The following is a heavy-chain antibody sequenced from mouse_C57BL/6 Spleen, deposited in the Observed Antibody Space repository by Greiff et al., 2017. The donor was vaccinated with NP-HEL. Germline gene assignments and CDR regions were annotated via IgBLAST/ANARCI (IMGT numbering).Heavy chain of an antibody. CDR3: ARDIGRSWFAY. J-gene: IGHJ3*01. D-gene: IGHD2-14*01. Sequence: EVKLVESGGGLVKPGGSLKLSCAASGFTFSSYAMSWVRQTPEKRLEWVATISDGGSYTYYPDNVKGRFTISRDNAKNNLYLQMSHLKSEDTAMYYCARDIGRSWFAYWGQGTLVTVSA. CDR2: ISDGGSYT. V-gene: IGHV5-4*01. CDR1: GFTFSSYA.